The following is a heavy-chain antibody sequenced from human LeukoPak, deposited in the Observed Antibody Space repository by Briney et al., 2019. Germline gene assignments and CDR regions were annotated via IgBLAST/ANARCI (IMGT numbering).Heavy chain of an antibody. Sequence: GGSLRLSCTASGFTFSTLAMSWVRQAPGKGLEWVSAMSGSDTGSWYADSVKGRFTISRDTSKTTLYLQMNSLRAEDTAIYYCAKDARSFGGTYFDYWGQGIQVTVSS. CDR2: MSGSDTGS. D-gene: IGHD4-23*01. CDR3: AKDARSFGGTYFDY. V-gene: IGHV3-23*01. CDR1: GFTFSTLA. J-gene: IGHJ4*02.